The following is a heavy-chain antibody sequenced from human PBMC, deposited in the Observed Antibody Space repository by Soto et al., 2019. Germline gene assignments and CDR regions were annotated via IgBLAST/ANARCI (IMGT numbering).Heavy chain of an antibody. D-gene: IGHD3-9*01. CDR2: ISSSSSYI. J-gene: IGHJ6*02. V-gene: IGHV3-21*01. CDR3: ARDGSGYDILTGYYPQYYYGMDV. Sequence: GGSLRLSCAASGFTFSSYSMNWVRQAPGKGLEWVSSISSSSSYIYYADSVKGRFTISRDNAKNSLYLQMNSLRAEDTAVYYCARDGSGYDILTGYYPQYYYGMDVWGQGTTVTVSS. CDR1: GFTFSSYS.